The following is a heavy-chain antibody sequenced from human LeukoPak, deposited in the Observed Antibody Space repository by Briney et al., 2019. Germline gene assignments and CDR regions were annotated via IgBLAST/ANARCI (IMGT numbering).Heavy chain of an antibody. J-gene: IGHJ4*02. Sequence: SVKVSCKASGGTFSSYAISWVRLAPGQGLEWMGRIIPILNIANYAQKFQGRVTIVADESTSTAYMELSSLRSEDTAVYYCARDNPPFCNGGTCYSYWGQGTLVTVSS. V-gene: IGHV1-69*04. D-gene: IGHD2-15*01. CDR3: ARDNPPFCNGGTCYSY. CDR1: GGTFSSYA. CDR2: IIPILNIA.